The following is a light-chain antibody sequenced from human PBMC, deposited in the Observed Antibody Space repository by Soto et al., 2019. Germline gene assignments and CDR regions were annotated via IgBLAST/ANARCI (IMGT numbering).Light chain of an antibody. V-gene: IGKV3-20*01. Sequence: EIVLTQSPGTLSLSPGERVTLSCRASQSVSSSYLAWYRQKPGQAPRLLIYGASNRATGIPDRFSGSGSGTDFTLTISRLEPEDFAVYYCQQYGSSGTFGQGTKVDIK. CDR3: QQYGSSGT. CDR2: GAS. J-gene: IGKJ1*01. CDR1: QSVSSSY.